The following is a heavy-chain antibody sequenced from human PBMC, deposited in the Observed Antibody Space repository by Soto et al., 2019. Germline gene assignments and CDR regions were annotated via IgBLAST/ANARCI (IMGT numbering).Heavy chain of an antibody. CDR2: INPNSGGT. D-gene: IGHD6-13*01. CDR3: GRVPEHPLVRLFAS. Sequence: ASVKVSCKASGYTFTGYYMHWVRQAPGQGLEWMGWINPNSGGTNYAQKFQGWVTMTRDTSISTAYMELSRLRSDDAAVYYCGRVPEHPLVRLFASWAQETLATVPS. J-gene: IGHJ4*02. V-gene: IGHV1-2*04. CDR1: GYTFTGYY.